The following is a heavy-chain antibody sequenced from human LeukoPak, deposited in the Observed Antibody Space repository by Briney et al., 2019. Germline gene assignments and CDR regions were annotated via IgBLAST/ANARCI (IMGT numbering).Heavy chain of an antibody. Sequence: GGSLRLSCAASGFISNSAWMTWVRQAPGKGLEWVGLMKSQADGGASEYAAAVKGRFTISRDDSRNTLILQMNSLQTDDTAVYFCSASQVHGGIDIWGQGTMVTVSS. CDR2: MKSQADGGAS. CDR3: SASQVHGGIDI. D-gene: IGHD3-10*01. V-gene: IGHV3-15*01. J-gene: IGHJ3*02. CDR1: GFISNSAW.